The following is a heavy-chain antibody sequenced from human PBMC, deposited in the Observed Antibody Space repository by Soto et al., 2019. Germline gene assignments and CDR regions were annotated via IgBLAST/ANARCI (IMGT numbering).Heavy chain of an antibody. V-gene: IGHV4-4*07. Sequence: SETLSLTCTVSRGSISTYYWSWIRQPAGKGLEWIGRIYASGGTNYNPSLQSRVTMSVDTSKKQFSLKPSSVTAADTAVYYCARGAAAGVDYGMDVWGQGTTVTVSS. CDR2: IYASGGT. D-gene: IGHD6-13*01. CDR3: ARGAAAGVDYGMDV. J-gene: IGHJ6*02. CDR1: RGSISTYY.